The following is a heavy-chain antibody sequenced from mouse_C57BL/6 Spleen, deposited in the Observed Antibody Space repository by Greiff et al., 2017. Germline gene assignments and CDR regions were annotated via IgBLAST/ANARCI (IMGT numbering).Heavy chain of an antibody. CDR1: GYTFTDYY. CDR3: ARWDHAMDY. D-gene: IGHD4-1*01. J-gene: IGHJ4*01. V-gene: IGHV1-26*01. CDR2: INPNNGGT. Sequence: EVKLQQSGPELVKPGASVKISCKASGYTFTDYYMNWVKQSHGKSLEWIGDINPNNGGTSYNQKFKGKATLTVDKSSSTAYMELRSLTSEDSAVYYCARWDHAMDYWGQGTSVTVSS.